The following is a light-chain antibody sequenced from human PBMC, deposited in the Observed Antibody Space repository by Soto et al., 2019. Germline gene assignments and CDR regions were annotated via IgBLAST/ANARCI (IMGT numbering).Light chain of an antibody. CDR2: DAS. V-gene: IGKV3-20*01. CDR3: QQYASSPLT. J-gene: IGKJ4*01. Sequence: EIVLTQSPGTLSVSPGERATLSCRASQSVGRNYLAWYQQKPGQAPRLLIYDASSRATGIPDRFSGSGSGTDFTLYISRLEPEDFAVYYCQQYASSPLTFGGGTKVETK. CDR1: QSVGRNY.